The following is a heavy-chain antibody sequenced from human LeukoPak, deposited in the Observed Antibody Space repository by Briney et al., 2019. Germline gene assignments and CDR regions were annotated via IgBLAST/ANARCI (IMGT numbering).Heavy chain of an antibody. V-gene: IGHV4-39*07. D-gene: IGHD6-13*01. CDR2: IFYSGNT. Sequence: SETLSLTCTVSGGSISSSNYYWGWIRQPPGKGLEWIGSIFYSGNTFYNPSLKSRVTISVGTSKIQFSLKLSSVTAADTAVYYCARDLYSSRTNDAFVIWGQGTMVTVSS. CDR3: ARDLYSSRTNDAFVI. J-gene: IGHJ3*02. CDR1: GGSISSSNYY.